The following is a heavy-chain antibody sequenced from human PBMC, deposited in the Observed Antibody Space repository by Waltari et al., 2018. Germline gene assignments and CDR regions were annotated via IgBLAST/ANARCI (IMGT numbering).Heavy chain of an antibody. J-gene: IGHJ3*02. CDR3: ARVGLVVVPAAIGGYAFDI. D-gene: IGHD2-2*02. CDR1: GFTFSSSS. Sequence: EVQLVESGGGLVKPGGSLSLSCAASGFTFSSSSMNWVRQPPGKGLEWVSSISSSSSYIYYADSVKGRFTISRDNAKNSLYLQMNSLRAEDTAVYYCARVGLVVVPAAIGGYAFDIWGQGTMVTVSS. V-gene: IGHV3-21*01. CDR2: ISSSSSYI.